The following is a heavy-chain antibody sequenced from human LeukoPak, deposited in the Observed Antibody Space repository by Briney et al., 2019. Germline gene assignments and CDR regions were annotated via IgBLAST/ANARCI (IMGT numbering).Heavy chain of an antibody. V-gene: IGHV3-74*01. J-gene: IGHJ4*02. Sequence: GGSLSLSCAASGFTFRSYWVHWVRQPPGKGGGVVSCIKGDGSSTSYADSVKGRFTISRDNAKNSLYLQMNSLRAEDTAIYYCVRDPLGGHFDLWGQGTLVTVSS. CDR2: IKGDGSST. CDR3: VRDPLGGHFDL. CDR1: GFTFRSYW.